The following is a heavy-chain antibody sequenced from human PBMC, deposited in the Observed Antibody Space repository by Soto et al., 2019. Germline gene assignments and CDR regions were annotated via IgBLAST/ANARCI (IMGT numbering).Heavy chain of an antibody. CDR1: GGSFSGYY. CDR3: ARAHPSMYYDFWSSPSRPSYFQH. Sequence: SETLSLTCAVYGGSFSGYYWSWIRQPPGKGLEWIGEINHSGSTNYNPSLKSRVTISVDTSKNQFSLKLSSVTAADTAVYYCARAHPSMYYDFWSSPSRPSYFQHWGQGTLVTVSS. J-gene: IGHJ1*01. CDR2: INHSGST. D-gene: IGHD3-3*01. V-gene: IGHV4-34*01.